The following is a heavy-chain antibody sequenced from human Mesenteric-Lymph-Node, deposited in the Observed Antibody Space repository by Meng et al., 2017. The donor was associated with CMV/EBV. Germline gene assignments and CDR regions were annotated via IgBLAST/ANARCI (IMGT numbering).Heavy chain of an antibody. V-gene: IGHV4-39*07. CDR1: GGSISSSNYY. CDR2: MYYSGST. CDR3: ASNNGADNWFHP. Sequence: SETLSLTCTVSGGSISSSNYYWAWIRQPPGKGLEWIGSMYYSGSTYYNPSLKSRVTISVDTSKNQFSLKLNSVTAADTAVYYCASNNGADNWFHPWGQGTLVTVSS. D-gene: IGHD2-8*01. J-gene: IGHJ5*02.